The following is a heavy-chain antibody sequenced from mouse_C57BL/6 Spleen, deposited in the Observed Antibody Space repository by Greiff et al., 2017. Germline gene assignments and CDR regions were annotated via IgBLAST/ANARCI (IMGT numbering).Heavy chain of an antibody. CDR3: AGDYEEYFDY. Sequence: QVQLQQPGAELVKPGASVKMSCKASGYTFTSYWITWVKQRPGQGLEWIGDIYPGSGSTKYNEKFKSKATLTGDTSSSTAYMQLSSLTYEDSAVYFCAGDYEEYFDYWGQGTSLTVSS. CDR1: GYTFTSYW. V-gene: IGHV1-55*01. J-gene: IGHJ2*02. CDR2: IYPGSGST. D-gene: IGHD2-4*01.